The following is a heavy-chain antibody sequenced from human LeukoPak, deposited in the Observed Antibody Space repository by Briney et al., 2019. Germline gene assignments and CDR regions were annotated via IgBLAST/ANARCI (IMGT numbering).Heavy chain of an antibody. CDR2: IYHSGST. D-gene: IGHD3-16*02. V-gene: IGHV4-4*02. CDR3: AGLTFGGVIANDY. Sequence: PSGTLSLTCAVSGGSISSSNWWSWVRQPPGKGLEWIGEIYHSGSTNYNPSLKSRVTISVDESKNQFSLKLSSVTAADTAVYYCAGLTFGGVIANDYWGQGTLVTVSS. J-gene: IGHJ4*02. CDR1: GGSISSSNW.